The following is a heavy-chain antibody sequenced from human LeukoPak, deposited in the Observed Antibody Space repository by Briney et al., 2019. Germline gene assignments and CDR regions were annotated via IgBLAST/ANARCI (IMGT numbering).Heavy chain of an antibody. Sequence: SETLSLTCAVCGGFFSNDYWTWIRQSPEKGLEWIGEIKNGGSTSYNPSLNSRVIMSVDTSKNQFSLKLTSVTAADTAVYYCARGGYGSRLGHWGQGTLVTVSS. CDR2: IKNGGST. CDR1: GGFFSNDY. V-gene: IGHV4-34*01. J-gene: IGHJ4*02. CDR3: ARGGYGSRLGH. D-gene: IGHD3-10*01.